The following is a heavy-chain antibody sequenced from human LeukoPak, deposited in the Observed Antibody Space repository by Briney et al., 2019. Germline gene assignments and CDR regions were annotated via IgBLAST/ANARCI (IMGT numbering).Heavy chain of an antibody. CDR2: IYYSGST. V-gene: IGHV4-59*01. Sequence: SETLSLTCAVYGGSFSGYYWSWIRQPPGKGLEWIGCIYYSGSTNYNPSLKSRVTISVDTSKNQFSLKLSSVTAADTAVYYCARSAGYQLLEGYYYYMDVWGKGTTVTVSS. CDR3: ARSAGYQLLEGYYYYMDV. D-gene: IGHD2-2*01. CDR1: GGSFSGYY. J-gene: IGHJ6*03.